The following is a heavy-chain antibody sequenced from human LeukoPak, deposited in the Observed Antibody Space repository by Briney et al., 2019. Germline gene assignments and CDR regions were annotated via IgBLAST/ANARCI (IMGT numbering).Heavy chain of an antibody. Sequence: ASVKVSCKASGYTFASYGISWVRQAPGQGLEWMGWISAYNGNTNYAQKFQGRVTMTTDTSTSTSYMELGSLRSDDTAVYYCARDFPKDYYDSSGYFDYWGQGTLVTVSS. D-gene: IGHD3-22*01. CDR1: GYTFASYG. CDR2: ISAYNGNT. CDR3: ARDFPKDYYDSSGYFDY. V-gene: IGHV1-18*01. J-gene: IGHJ4*02.